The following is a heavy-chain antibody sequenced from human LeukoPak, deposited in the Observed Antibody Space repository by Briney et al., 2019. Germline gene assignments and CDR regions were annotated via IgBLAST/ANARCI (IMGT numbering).Heavy chain of an antibody. J-gene: IGHJ3*02. CDR2: MNPNSGNT. CDR1: GYTFTSYD. V-gene: IGHV1-8*01. Sequence: ASVKVSCEASGYTFTSYDINWVRQATGQGLEWMGWMNPNSGNTGYAQKFQGRVTMTRNTSISTAYMELSSLRSEDTAVYYCALVGATYDAFDIWGQGTVVTVSS. D-gene: IGHD1-26*01. CDR3: ALVGATYDAFDI.